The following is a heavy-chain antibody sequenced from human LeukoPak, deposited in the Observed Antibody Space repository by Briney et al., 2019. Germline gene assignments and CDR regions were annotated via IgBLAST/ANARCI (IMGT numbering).Heavy chain of an antibody. V-gene: IGHV1-69*06. D-gene: IGHD3-22*01. J-gene: IGHJ6*03. CDR3: ARDYNYVDYYYYMDG. Sequence: SVKVSCKDSGGTFSSYAISWVRQAPGQGLEWMGRIIPIFGTANYAQKFQGRVTITADKSTSTAYMELSSLRSEDTAVYYCARDYNYVDYYYYMDGWGKGTTVTVSS. CDR2: IIPIFGTA. CDR1: GGTFSSYA.